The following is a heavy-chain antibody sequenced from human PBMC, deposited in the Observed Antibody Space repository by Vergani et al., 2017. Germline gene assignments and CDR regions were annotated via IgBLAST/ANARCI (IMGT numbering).Heavy chain of an antibody. CDR3: ARDYLDFSGSGSPYYFDH. D-gene: IGHD3-10*01. J-gene: IGHJ4*02. CDR1: GFFFSDYY. V-gene: IGHV3-11*04. Sequence: VHLLESGGGLVQSWGSLRLSCTASGFFFSDYYMSWLRQAPGKGLEWISYIASSDTTVYYADSVKGRFTISRDNAKNSLYLEMNSLRAEDTAVYYCARDYLDFSGSGSPYYFDHWGQGTQVTVSS. CDR2: IASSDTTV.